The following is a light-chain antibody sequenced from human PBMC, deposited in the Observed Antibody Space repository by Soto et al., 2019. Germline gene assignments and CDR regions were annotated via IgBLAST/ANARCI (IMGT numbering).Light chain of an antibody. J-gene: IGKJ1*01. CDR1: QSVLFSPNNRNY. CDR3: QQYYTTPWT. V-gene: IGKV4-1*01. CDR2: WAS. Sequence: DIVMTQSPDSLAVSLGERVTINCRSRQSVLFSPNNRNYLAWYQQKPGQPPKLLIYWASTRESGVPDRFSGSGSGTDFTLTISSLQAEDVAVYYCQQYYTTPWTFGQGTQVEIK.